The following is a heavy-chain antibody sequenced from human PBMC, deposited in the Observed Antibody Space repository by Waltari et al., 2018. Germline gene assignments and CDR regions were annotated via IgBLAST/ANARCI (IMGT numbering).Heavy chain of an antibody. D-gene: IGHD3-3*01. CDR1: GYTFTGYY. CDR2: INPNSGGT. J-gene: IGHJ4*02. V-gene: IGHV1-2*02. Sequence: QVQLVQSGAEVKKPGASVKVSCKASGYTFTGYYMPWVRQAPGQGLEWMGWINPNSGGTNYAQKFQGRVTMTRDTSISTAYMELSRLRSDDTAVYYCARDREIYDFWSGYYFDYWGQGTLVTVSS. CDR3: ARDREIYDFWSGYYFDY.